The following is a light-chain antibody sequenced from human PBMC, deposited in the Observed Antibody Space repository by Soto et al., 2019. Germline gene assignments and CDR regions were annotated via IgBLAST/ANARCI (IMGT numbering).Light chain of an antibody. CDR2: TDN. Sequence: QSVLTQPPSASGTPGQRVTISCSGSSSNIGSNAVNWYQQFPGTAPKLLIYTDNQRPSGVPDRFSGSKSGTSASLAISGLQSEDEADYFCAEWEGSLNAYVFGTGTKLTVL. V-gene: IGLV1-44*01. CDR3: AEWEGSLNAYV. CDR1: SSNIGSNA. J-gene: IGLJ1*01.